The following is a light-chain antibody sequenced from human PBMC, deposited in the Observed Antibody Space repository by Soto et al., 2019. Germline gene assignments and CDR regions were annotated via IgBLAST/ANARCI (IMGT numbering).Light chain of an antibody. V-gene: IGKV3-15*01. CDR1: QSISTE. CDR2: SAS. CDR3: QQGHNWPLT. J-gene: IGKJ2*01. Sequence: EIVMTQSPATLSVSPGERATLSCRASQSISTELAWYQEKPGQPPRLLIYSASTRATGVPDRFTGSGSGSAFTLTISGLQSEDFAVYYCQQGHNWPLTFGQGTRLEI.